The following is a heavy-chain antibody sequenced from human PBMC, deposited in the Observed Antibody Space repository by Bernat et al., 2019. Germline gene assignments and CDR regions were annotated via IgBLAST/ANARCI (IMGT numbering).Heavy chain of an antibody. J-gene: IGHJ4*02. D-gene: IGHD3-3*01. CDR3: AGWHHYDFWSGYLSLFDY. CDR1: GGSISSSSYY. V-gene: IGHV4-39*01. CDR2: IYYSGST. Sequence: QLQLQESGPGLVKPSETLSLTCTVSGGSISSSSYYWGWIRQPPGKGLEWIGSIYYSGSTYYNPSLKSRVTISVDTSKNQFSLKLSSVTTADTAVYYCAGWHHYDFWSGYLSLFDYWGQGTLVTVSS.